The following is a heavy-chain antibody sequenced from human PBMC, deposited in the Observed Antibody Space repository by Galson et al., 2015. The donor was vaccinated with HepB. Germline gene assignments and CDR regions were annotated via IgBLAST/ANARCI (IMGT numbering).Heavy chain of an antibody. Sequence: QSGAEVKKPGESLKISCKGSGYSFSRDWIGWVRQMPGKGLEWMGIIYPGDSDTRYSPSFQGQVTISADTSISTAYLQWSSLKASDTAMYYCARIIAVAGILDNYYGMDVWGQGTTVTVSS. V-gene: IGHV5-51*01. CDR2: IYPGDSDT. CDR3: ARIIAVAGILDNYYGMDV. J-gene: IGHJ6*02. CDR1: GYSFSRDW. D-gene: IGHD6-19*01.